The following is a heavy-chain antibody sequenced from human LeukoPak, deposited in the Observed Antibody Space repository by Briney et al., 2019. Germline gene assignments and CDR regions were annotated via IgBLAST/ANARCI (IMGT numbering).Heavy chain of an antibody. CDR3: ARALTYYDFWSGSVRGDAFDI. Sequence: SETLSLTCTVSGGSISSYYWSWIRQPPGKGLEWIGYIYHSGSTYYNPSLKSRVTISVDRSKNQFSLKLSSVTAADTAVYYCARALTYYDFWSGSVRGDAFDIWGQGTMVTVSS. V-gene: IGHV4-59*12. CDR1: GGSISSYY. D-gene: IGHD3-3*01. J-gene: IGHJ3*02. CDR2: IYHSGST.